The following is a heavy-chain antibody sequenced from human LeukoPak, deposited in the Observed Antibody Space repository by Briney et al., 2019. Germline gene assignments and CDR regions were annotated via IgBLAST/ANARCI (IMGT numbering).Heavy chain of an antibody. CDR2: ISYDGSNK. J-gene: IGHJ4*02. V-gene: IGHV3-30*18. D-gene: IGHD3-22*01. CDR3: AKPYYYDGSGPLDD. CDR1: GFIFSSYG. Sequence: PGRSLRLSCAASGFIFSSYGMHWVRQAPGKGLEWVAVISYDGSNKYYADSVKGRFTISRDNPKSTLYLQMNSLRAEDTAVYYCAKPYYYDGSGPLDDWGQGTLVTVSP.